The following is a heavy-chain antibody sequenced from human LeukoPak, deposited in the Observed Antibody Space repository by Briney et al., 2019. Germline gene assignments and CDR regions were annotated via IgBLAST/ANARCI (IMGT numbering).Heavy chain of an antibody. D-gene: IGHD3-10*01. V-gene: IGHV1-18*04. CDR3: ARVPLEATMVRGVIPNWFDP. CDR1: GYTFTSYG. Sequence: ASVKVSCKASGYTFTSYGISWVRQAPGQGLEWMGWISAYNGNTNYAQKLQGRVTMTTDTSTSTAYMELRSLRSDDTAVYYCARVPLEATMVRGVIPNWFDPWGQGTLVNVSS. J-gene: IGHJ5*02. CDR2: ISAYNGNT.